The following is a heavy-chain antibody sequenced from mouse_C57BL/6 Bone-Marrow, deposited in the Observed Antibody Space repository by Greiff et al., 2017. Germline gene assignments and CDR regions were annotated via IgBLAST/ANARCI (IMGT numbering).Heavy chain of an antibody. CDR3: ARRGYYGSSYWYFDV. J-gene: IGHJ1*03. CDR1: GFTFSDYY. D-gene: IGHD1-1*01. CDR2: ISNGGGST. V-gene: IGHV5-12*01. Sequence: EVQRVESGGGLLQPGGSLKLSCAASGFTFSDYYMYWVRQTPEKRLEWVAYISNGGGSTYYPDTVKGRFTISRDNAKNTLYLQMSRLKSEDTAMYYCARRGYYGSSYWYFDVWGTGTTVTVSS.